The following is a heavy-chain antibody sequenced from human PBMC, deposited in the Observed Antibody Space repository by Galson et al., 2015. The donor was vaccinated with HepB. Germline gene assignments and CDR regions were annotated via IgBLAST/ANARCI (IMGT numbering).Heavy chain of an antibody. CDR1: GYTFTSYA. CDR3: AREDGISNIDY. Sequence: SVKVSCKASGYTFTSYAIHWLCQAPGQRLEWMGWINAGNGNTKYSQKFQERVTITRDTSASTAYIELSSLRSEDTAVFYCAREDGISNIDYWGQGTLVTVSS. J-gene: IGHJ4*02. CDR2: INAGNGNT. V-gene: IGHV1-3*01. D-gene: IGHD2/OR15-2a*01.